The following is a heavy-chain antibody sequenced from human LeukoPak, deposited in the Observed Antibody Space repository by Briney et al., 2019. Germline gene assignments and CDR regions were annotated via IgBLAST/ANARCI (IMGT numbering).Heavy chain of an antibody. J-gene: IGHJ4*02. Sequence: SETLSLTCTVSGGSISSSSYYWGWIRQPPGKGLEWIGSIYYSGSTYYNPSLKSRVTISVDTSKNQFSLKLSSVTAADTAVYYCARIVSGWPFDYWGQGTLVTVPS. CDR1: GGSISSSSYY. D-gene: IGHD6-19*01. V-gene: IGHV4-39*01. CDR3: ARIVSGWPFDY. CDR2: IYYSGST.